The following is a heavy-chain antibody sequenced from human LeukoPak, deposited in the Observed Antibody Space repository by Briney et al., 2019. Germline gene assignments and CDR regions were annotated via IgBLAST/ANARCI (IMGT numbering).Heavy chain of an antibody. J-gene: IGHJ3*02. CDR1: GYSISSGYY. CDR2: IYHSGST. CDR3: ARARDYGDSFDAFDI. Sequence: SETLSLTCAVSGYSISSGYYWGWIRQPPGKGLEWIGSIYHSGSTYYNPSLKSRVTISVDTSKNQFSLKLSSVTAADTAVYYCARARDYGDSFDAFDIWGQGTMVTVSS. V-gene: IGHV4-38-2*01. D-gene: IGHD4-17*01.